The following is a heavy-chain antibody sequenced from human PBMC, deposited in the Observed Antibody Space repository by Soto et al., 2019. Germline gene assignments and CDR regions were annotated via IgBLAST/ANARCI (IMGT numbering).Heavy chain of an antibody. CDR3: TRAYSSSPLDY. V-gene: IGHV3-49*04. CDR2: IRAKAHGGTT. Sequence: SLRLSCTASGFNFADYAVHWVRQVPGKGLEWVSFIRAKAHGGTTDYAASVKGRFTISRDDSKSIAYLQMNSLKTEDTALYYCTRAYSSSPLDYWGQGARVTVSS. CDR1: GFNFADYA. D-gene: IGHD6-13*01. J-gene: IGHJ4*02.